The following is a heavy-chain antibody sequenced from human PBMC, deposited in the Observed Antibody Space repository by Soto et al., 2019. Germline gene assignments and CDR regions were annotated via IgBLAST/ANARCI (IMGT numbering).Heavy chain of an antibody. J-gene: IGHJ3*02. CDR1: GGSISSGGYY. V-gene: IGHV4-31*03. CDR2: IYYSGST. CDR3: AREEIRYFDHLRHAFDI. D-gene: IGHD3-9*01. Sequence: SETLSLTCTVSGGSISSGGYYWSWIRQHPGKGLEWIGYIYYSGSTYYNPSLKSRVTISVDTSKNQFSLKLSSVTAADTAVYYCAREEIRYFDHLRHAFDIWGQGTMVTVSS.